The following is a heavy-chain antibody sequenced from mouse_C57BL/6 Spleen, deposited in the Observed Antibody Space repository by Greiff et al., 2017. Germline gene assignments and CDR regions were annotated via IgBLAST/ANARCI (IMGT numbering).Heavy chain of an antibody. CDR2: IHPNSGST. CDR3: ARGGWPSWFAY. J-gene: IGHJ3*01. Sequence: QVQLKQSGAELVKPGASVKLSCKASGYTFTSYWMHWVKQRPGQGLEWIGMIHPNSGSTNYNEKFKSKATLTVDKSSSTAYMQLSSLTSEDSAVYYCARGGWPSWFAYWGQGTLVTVSA. CDR1: GYTFTSYW. V-gene: IGHV1-64*01. D-gene: IGHD1-1*02.